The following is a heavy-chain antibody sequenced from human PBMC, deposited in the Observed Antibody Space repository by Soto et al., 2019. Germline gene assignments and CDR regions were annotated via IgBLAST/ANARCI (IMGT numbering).Heavy chain of an antibody. CDR3: ARDRRSIAARDYYYGMDV. CDR1: GFTFSSYW. D-gene: IGHD6-6*01. J-gene: IGHJ6*02. CDR2: INSDGSST. V-gene: IGHV3-74*01. Sequence: GGTLRLSCAASGFTFSSYWMHWVRQAPGKGLVWVSRINSDGSSTSYADSVKGGFTISRDNAKNTLYLQMNSLRAEDTAVYYCARDRRSIAARDYYYGMDVWGQGTTVTVSS.